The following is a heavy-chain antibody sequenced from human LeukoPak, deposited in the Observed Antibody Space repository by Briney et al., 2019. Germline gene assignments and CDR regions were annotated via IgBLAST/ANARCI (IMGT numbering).Heavy chain of an antibody. CDR3: ARATSYGDYVDY. J-gene: IGHJ4*02. CDR2: IDYSGNT. Sequence: SETLSLTCTVSGGSISSSYWSWIRQPPGKGLEWIGYIDYSGNTNYNPSLKSRVTISVERSKNQFSLKLSSVIAADTAVYYCARATSYGDYVDYWGQGTLVTVSS. CDR1: GGSISSSY. V-gene: IGHV4-59*08. D-gene: IGHD4-17*01.